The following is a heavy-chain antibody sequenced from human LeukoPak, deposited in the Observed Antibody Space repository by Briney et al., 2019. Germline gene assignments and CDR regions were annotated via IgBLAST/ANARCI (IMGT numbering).Heavy chain of an antibody. CDR1: GASFNSGTYY. Sequence: KPSETLSLTCTVSGASFNSGTYYWGWIRQPPGQGLEWIGTIYYSGNTNYNPSLNSRVTISVDTSKNQFSLKLTSVSAADTAVYYCAMAPCGPYSSTWKSPFDYLGQGTLVIVSS. V-gene: IGHV4-39*01. D-gene: IGHD6-13*01. J-gene: IGHJ4*02. CDR2: IYYSGNT. CDR3: AMAPCGPYSSTWKSPFDY.